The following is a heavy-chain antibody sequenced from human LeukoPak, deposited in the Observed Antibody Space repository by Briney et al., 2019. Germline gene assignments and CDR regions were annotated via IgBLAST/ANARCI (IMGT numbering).Heavy chain of an antibody. V-gene: IGHV3-23*01. J-gene: IGHJ4*02. Sequence: GGSLRLSCAASEFTVSSNYMSWVRQAPGKGLEWVSAISGSGGSTYYADSVKGRFTISRDNSKNTLYLQMNSLRAEDTAVYYCAKYRYGDYVLGDYWGQGTLVTVSS. D-gene: IGHD4-17*01. CDR2: ISGSGGST. CDR1: EFTVSSNY. CDR3: AKYRYGDYVLGDY.